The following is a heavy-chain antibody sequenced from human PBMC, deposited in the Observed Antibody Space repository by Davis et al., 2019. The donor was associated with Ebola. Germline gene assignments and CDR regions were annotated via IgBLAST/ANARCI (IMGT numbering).Heavy chain of an antibody. D-gene: IGHD2/OR15-2a*01. CDR2: VYYSGST. CDR1: GGSISGSL. Sequence: MPSETLSLTCIVSGGSISGSLWSWWSWIRQSPGKQLEWIGYVYYSGSTNYNPSLKSRVTISVDTSKNQFSLKLSSVTAADTAVYYCARLTGGIYFHAFDIWGQGTMVTVSS. J-gene: IGHJ3*02. V-gene: IGHV4-59*08. CDR3: ARLTGGIYFHAFDI.